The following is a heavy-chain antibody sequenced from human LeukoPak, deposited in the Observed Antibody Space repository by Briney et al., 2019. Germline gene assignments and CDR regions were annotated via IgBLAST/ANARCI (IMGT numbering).Heavy chain of an antibody. Sequence: SVKVSCKASGGAFSSYAISWVRQAPGQGLEWMGRIIPILGIANYAQKFQGRVTITADKSTSTAYMELSSLRSEDTAVYYCARDMTTVTYVGYWGQGTLVTVSS. D-gene: IGHD4-17*01. CDR2: IIPILGIA. CDR3: ARDMTTVTYVGY. CDR1: GGAFSSYA. V-gene: IGHV1-69*04. J-gene: IGHJ4*02.